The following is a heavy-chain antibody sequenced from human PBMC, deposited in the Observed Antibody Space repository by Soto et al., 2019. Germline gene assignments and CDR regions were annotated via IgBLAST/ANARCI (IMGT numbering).Heavy chain of an antibody. V-gene: IGHV3-7*04. D-gene: IGHD3-3*01. CDR1: GFTFSSYW. CDR2: IKQDGSEK. CDR3: ARATDYYDFWSGYYHYGMDV. J-gene: IGHJ6*02. Sequence: GGSLRLSCAASGFTFSSYWMSWVRQAPGKGLEWVANIKQDGSEKYYVDSVKGRFTISRDNTKNSLYLQMNSLRAEDTAVYYCARATDYYDFWSGYYHYGMDVWGQGTTVTVSS.